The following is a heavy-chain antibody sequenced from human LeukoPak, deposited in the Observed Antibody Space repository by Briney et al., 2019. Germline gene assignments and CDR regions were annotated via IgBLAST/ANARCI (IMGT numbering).Heavy chain of an antibody. J-gene: IGHJ5*02. Sequence: GGSLRLCCAASGFTFSSYSMNWVRQALGKGLEWVSSISSSSSYIYYADSVKGRFTISRDNAKNSLYLQMNSLRAEDTAVYYCVRIGEDYDFWSGYRWFDPWGQGTLVTVSS. D-gene: IGHD3-3*01. V-gene: IGHV3-21*04. CDR3: VRIGEDYDFWSGYRWFDP. CDR2: ISSSSSYI. CDR1: GFTFSSYS.